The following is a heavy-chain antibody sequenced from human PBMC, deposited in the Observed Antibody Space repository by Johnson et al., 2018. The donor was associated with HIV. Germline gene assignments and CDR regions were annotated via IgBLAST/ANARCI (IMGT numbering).Heavy chain of an antibody. CDR2: IYSGGST. CDR1: GFTVSSNY. CDR3: AREAWGVGERVDAFDI. V-gene: IGHV3-66*01. Sequence: VQLVESGGGLVQPGGSLRLSCAASGFTVSSNYMSWVRQAPGKGLEWVSVIYSGGSTYYADSVKGRFTISRDNSKNTLYLQMNSLRAEDTAVYYCAREAWGVGERVDAFDIWGQGTMVTVSS. D-gene: IGHD3-10*01. J-gene: IGHJ3*02.